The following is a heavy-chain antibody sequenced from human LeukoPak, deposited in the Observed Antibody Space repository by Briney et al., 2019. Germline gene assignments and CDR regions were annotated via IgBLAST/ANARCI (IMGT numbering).Heavy chain of an antibody. D-gene: IGHD5-24*01. J-gene: IGHJ3*02. CDR1: GYTFTSYD. CDR2: MNPNSGDT. V-gene: IGHV1-8*01. Sequence: ASVKVSCKASGYTFTSYDINWVRQATGQGPEWMGWMNPNSGDTGYAQKFQGRVTITRDTSISTAYMEVSSLTSEDTAVYYCARNYLGLGIWGQGTMVTVSS. CDR3: ARNYLGLGI.